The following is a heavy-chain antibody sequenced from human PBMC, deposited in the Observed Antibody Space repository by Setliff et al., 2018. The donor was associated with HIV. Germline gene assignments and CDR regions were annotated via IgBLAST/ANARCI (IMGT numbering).Heavy chain of an antibody. V-gene: IGHV1-8*01. CDR2: MSPKSGYT. D-gene: IGHD2-21*01. CDR1: GYTFTNYD. CDR3: ARDKSDIVGEVWLDP. Sequence: ASVKVSCKASGYTFTNYDINWVRQAPGHGLEWVGWMSPKSGYTDYAQKFQGRVTMTRNTSINTVYMELSSLKSEDTAVYYCARDKSDIVGEVWLDPWGQGTLVTAP. J-gene: IGHJ5*02.